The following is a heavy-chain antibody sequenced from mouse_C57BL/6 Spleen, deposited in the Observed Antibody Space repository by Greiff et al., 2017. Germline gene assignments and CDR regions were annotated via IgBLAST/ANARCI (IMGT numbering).Heavy chain of an antibody. Sequence: VQLQQPGAELVKPGASVKLSCKASGYTFTSYWMHWVKQRPGQGLEWIGMIHPNSGSTNYNEKFKSKATLTVDKSSSTAYMQLSSLTSEDSAVYYCARDYYGSSDYFDDWGQGTTLTVSS. CDR2: IHPNSGST. CDR1: GYTFTSYW. V-gene: IGHV1-64*01. D-gene: IGHD1-1*01. J-gene: IGHJ2*01. CDR3: ARDYYGSSDYFDD.